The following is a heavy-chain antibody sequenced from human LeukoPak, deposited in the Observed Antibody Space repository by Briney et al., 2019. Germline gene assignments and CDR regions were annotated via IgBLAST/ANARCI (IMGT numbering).Heavy chain of an antibody. CDR3: AKSGLNRFDY. Sequence: GGSLRLSCAASGFTFSSYAMSWVRQAPGKGLEWVANIKQDGSEKYYVDSVKGRFTISRGNAKNSLYLQMNSLRAEDTAVYYCAKSGLNRFDYWGQGTLVTVSS. D-gene: IGHD2-15*01. V-gene: IGHV3-7*03. CDR1: GFTFSSYA. CDR2: IKQDGSEK. J-gene: IGHJ4*02.